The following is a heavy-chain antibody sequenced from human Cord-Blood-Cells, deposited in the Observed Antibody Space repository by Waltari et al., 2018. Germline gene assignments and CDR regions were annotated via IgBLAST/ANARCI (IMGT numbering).Heavy chain of an antibody. V-gene: IGHV1-46*01. CDR3: AREGGYSYGAAYYYYGMDV. D-gene: IGHD5-18*01. J-gene: IGHJ6*02. Sequence: QVQLVQSGAEVKKPGASVKVSCKASGYTFPSYYMHWVRQAPGQGLEWMGIINPSGGSTSYAQKFQGRVTMTRDTSTSTVYMELSSLRSEDTAVYYCAREGGYSYGAAYYYYGMDVWGQGTTVTVSS. CDR2: INPSGGST. CDR1: GYTFPSYY.